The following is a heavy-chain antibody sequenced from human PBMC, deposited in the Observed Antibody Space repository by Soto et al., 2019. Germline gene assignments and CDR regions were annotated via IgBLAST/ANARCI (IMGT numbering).Heavy chain of an antibody. CDR3: ARLNYDILTGNYLDY. V-gene: IGHV4-31*03. J-gene: IGHJ4*02. CDR1: GGSISSGGYY. Sequence: SETLSLTCTVSGGSISSGGYYWSWIRQHPGKGLEWIGYIYYSGSTYYNPSLKSRVTISVDTSKNQFSLKLSSVTAADTAVYYCARLNYDILTGNYLDYWGPGTLVTVSS. CDR2: IYYSGST. D-gene: IGHD3-9*01.